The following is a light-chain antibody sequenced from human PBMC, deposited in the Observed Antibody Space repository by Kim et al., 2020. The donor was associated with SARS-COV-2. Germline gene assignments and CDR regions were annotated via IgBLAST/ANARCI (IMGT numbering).Light chain of an antibody. CDR2: YDS. Sequence: SYELTQPPSVSVAPGKTASITCGGDNIGVKSVHWYQQKPGQAPLVLIHYDSDRPSGIPERFSGSNSGNTATLTITGVEAGDEADYYCQVWDNSRVHLVFG. V-gene: IGLV3-21*04. CDR3: QVWDNSRVHLV. CDR1: NIGVKS. J-gene: IGLJ2*01.